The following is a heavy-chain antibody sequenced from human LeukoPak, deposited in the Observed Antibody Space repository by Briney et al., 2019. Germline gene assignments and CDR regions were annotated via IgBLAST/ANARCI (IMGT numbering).Heavy chain of an antibody. V-gene: IGHV3-11*01. D-gene: IGHD4-17*01. CDR1: GFTFSDYY. Sequence: PGGSLRLSCAASGFTFSDYYMSWIRQAPGEGLEGVSYISDSGATIYYADSVKGRFTISRDNAKNSLYLQMDSLRAEDTAVYYCARTMLVDGDAFDPWGQGTLVTVSS. J-gene: IGHJ5*02. CDR3: ARTMLVDGDAFDP. CDR2: ISDSGATI.